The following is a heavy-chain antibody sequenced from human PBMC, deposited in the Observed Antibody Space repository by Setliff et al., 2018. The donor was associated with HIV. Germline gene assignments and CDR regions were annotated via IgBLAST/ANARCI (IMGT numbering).Heavy chain of an antibody. CDR2: INPNIGST. J-gene: IGHJ6*03. CDR1: GYTFTGYY. D-gene: IGHD3-16*01. Sequence: ASVKVSCKASGYTFTGYYIHWVRQAPGQGLQWMGRINPNIGSTNYAQNFQGRATMTRDTSISTAYMELSRLRSDDTAVYYCARAFVPSYYYYMDVWGKGTTVTAP. CDR3: ARAFVPSYYYYMDV. V-gene: IGHV1-2*06.